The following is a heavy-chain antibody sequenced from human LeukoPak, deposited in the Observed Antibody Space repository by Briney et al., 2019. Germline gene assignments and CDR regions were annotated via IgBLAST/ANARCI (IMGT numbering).Heavy chain of an antibody. CDR3: ARHTGVAGYYYYGMDV. D-gene: IGHD6-19*01. Sequence: SETLSLTCTVSGGSISSYYWSWIRQPPGKGLEWNGYIYYSGSTNYNPSLKSRVTISVDTSKNQFSLKLSSVTAADTAVYYCARHTGVAGYYYYGMDVWGQGTTVTVSS. J-gene: IGHJ6*02. CDR2: IYYSGST. CDR1: GGSISSYY. V-gene: IGHV4-59*08.